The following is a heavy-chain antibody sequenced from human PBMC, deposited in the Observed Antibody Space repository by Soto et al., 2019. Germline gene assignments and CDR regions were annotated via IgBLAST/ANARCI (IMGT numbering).Heavy chain of an antibody. CDR3: AVDYYFMDV. CDR1: GISFTSYA. CDR2: ISSGSSTI. J-gene: IGHJ6*03. V-gene: IGHV3-48*01. Sequence: EVQLVKSGGGLVQPGGSLRLSCAASGISFTSYAMNWVRQAPGKGLEWVADISSGSSTIYYAESVKGRFTISRDNAKKSLFLQMNSLRAEDTAVYYCAVDYYFMDVWCKGTTVTVSS.